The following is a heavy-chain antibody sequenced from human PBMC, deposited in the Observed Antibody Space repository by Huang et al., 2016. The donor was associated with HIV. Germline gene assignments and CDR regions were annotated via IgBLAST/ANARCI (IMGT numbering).Heavy chain of an antibody. Sequence: QVHLVESGGGVVQPGRSLRLSCAASGFSFKSYNMHWVRQAPGKGLEGVAGISDDGNNKYYPDSLRGRFAISRDNSKTALYLEMNSLRADDTAVYFCAKDRSGGSYYFDSWGRGTLVTVSS. CDR3: AKDRSGGSYYFDS. D-gene: IGHD1-26*01. V-gene: IGHV3-30*18. J-gene: IGHJ4*02. CDR2: ISDDGNNK. CDR1: GFSFKSYN.